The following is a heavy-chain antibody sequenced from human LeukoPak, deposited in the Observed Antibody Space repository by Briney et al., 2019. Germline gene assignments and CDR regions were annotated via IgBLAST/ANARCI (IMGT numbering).Heavy chain of an antibody. CDR1: GFTFDDYA. CDR3: AKDTYYDYVWGSYRADY. CDR2: ISWNSGSI. D-gene: IGHD3-16*02. V-gene: IGHV3-9*01. Sequence: GRSLRLSCAASGFTFDDYAMHWVRQAPGKGLEWVSGISWNSGSIGYADSVKGRSTISRDNAKNSLYLQMNSLRAEDTALYYCAKDTYYDYVWGSYRADYWGQGTLVTVSS. J-gene: IGHJ4*02.